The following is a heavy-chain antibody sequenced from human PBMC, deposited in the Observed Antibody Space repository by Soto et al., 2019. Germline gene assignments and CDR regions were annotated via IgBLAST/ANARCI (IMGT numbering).Heavy chain of an antibody. CDR3: ARRVYSGTYHAHFDF. CDR1: GGSIRTNNYY. D-gene: IGHD1-26*01. V-gene: IGHV4-39*01. J-gene: IGHJ4*02. CDR2: IYYSGNN. Sequence: QLQLQESGPGLVKPSETLSLTCTVSGGSIRTNNYYWDWIRQPPGKGLEWIASIYYSGNNYYNPSLRSRVTISVDTSKNQVSLSLRSVTAADTAVYYCARRVYSGTYHAHFDFWGQGTLVTVSS.